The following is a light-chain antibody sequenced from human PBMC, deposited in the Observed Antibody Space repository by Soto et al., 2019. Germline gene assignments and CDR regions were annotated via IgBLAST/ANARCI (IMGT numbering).Light chain of an antibody. CDR1: QNITSD. J-gene: IGKJ5*01. Sequence: EIVMTQSPATLSVSPGESATLSCRASQNITSDLAWYVQKPGQAPRRVIYGASTWGTDVPPRFTGSGSGTEFTLTICALPSEDFAVYYCQQDNSWPITFGQGTRL. V-gene: IGKV3D-15*01. CDR3: QQDNSWPIT. CDR2: GAS.